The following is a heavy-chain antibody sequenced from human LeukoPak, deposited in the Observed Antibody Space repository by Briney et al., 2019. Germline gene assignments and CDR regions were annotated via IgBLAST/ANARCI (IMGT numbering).Heavy chain of an antibody. D-gene: IGHD3-3*02. Sequence: SVKVSCKASGGSFSDYPINWVRQAPGQGLEWLGGIIPKYSASNYAQAFQGRVTITADESTNTVYMEMSGLRPDDTAVYYCVRPDRIFGVPAAYDAWGQGTLVAVSS. V-gene: IGHV1-69*13. CDR2: IIPKYSAS. J-gene: IGHJ3*01. CDR3: VRPDRIFGVPAAYDA. CDR1: GGSFSDYP.